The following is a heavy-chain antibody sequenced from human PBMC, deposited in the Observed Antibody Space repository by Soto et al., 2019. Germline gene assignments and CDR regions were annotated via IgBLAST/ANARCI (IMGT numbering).Heavy chain of an antibody. CDR2: IIPIFGTA. D-gene: IGHD3-10*01. Sequence: QVQLVQSGAEVKKPGSSVKVSCKASGGTFSSYAISWVRQAPGQGLEWMGGIIPIFGTANYAQKFQGRFTITADESTSTAYMELSSLRSEDTAVYYCARSPHYGSGSYYYYYGMDVWGQGTTVTVSS. CDR1: GGTFSSYA. CDR3: ARSPHYGSGSYYYYYGMDV. V-gene: IGHV1-69*01. J-gene: IGHJ6*02.